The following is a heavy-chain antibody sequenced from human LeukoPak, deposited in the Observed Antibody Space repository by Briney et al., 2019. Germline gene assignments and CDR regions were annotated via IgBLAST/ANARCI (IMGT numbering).Heavy chain of an antibody. CDR1: GYTFTSYA. D-gene: IGHD2-2*01. Sequence: ASVTVSCKASGYTFTSYAMHWVRQAPGQRLEWMGWINAGNGNTKYSQKFQGRVTITRDTSASTAYMELSSLRSEDTAVYYCARESGVVPAATRVVNWFDPWGQGTLVTVSS. CDR2: INAGNGNT. CDR3: ARESGVVPAATRVVNWFDP. V-gene: IGHV1-3*01. J-gene: IGHJ5*02.